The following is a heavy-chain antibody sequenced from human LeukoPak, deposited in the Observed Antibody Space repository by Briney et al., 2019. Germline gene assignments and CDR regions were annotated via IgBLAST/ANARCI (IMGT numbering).Heavy chain of an antibody. CDR3: ARDGTAAGINYDS. J-gene: IGHJ4*02. CDR1: GFTFSSYA. Sequence: GGSLRLSCAASGFTFSSYAMNWGRQAPGEGLEWVSAISGSGGTTYYADSVKGRFTISRDNAKNSLYLQMNSLRAEDTAVYYCARDGTAAGINYDSWGQGTLVTVSS. D-gene: IGHD6-13*01. CDR2: ISGSGGTT. V-gene: IGHV3-23*01.